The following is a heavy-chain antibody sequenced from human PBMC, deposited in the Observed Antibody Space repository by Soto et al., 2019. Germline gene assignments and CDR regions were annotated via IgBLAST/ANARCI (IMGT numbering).Heavy chain of an antibody. CDR3: ARDLWVEPELYYYGMDV. V-gene: IGHV4-30-4*01. CDR2: IFYSGTT. D-gene: IGHD1-1*01. Sequence: SETLSLTCTVSGDSISSADYYWSWIRQTPGKGLEWVGHIFYSGTTYYNPFLKSRLTISVDTSKNHFSLRLTSVTAADTAVYYCARDLWVEPELYYYGMDVWGQGTTVTVSS. CDR1: GDSISSADYY. J-gene: IGHJ6*02.